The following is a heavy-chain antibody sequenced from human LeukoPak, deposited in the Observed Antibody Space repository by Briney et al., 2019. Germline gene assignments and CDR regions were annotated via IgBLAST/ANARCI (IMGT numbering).Heavy chain of an antibody. J-gene: IGHJ4*02. CDR2: IWYDGSNK. CDR1: GFTFNRCW. V-gene: IGHV3-33*07. CDR3: ARDRISRYNYGYYFDY. Sequence: GGSLRLSCVVSGFTFNRCWMNWVRQAPGKGLEWVAVIWYDGSNKYYADSVKGRFTISRDNSKNTVYLQMNSLRAEDTAVYYCARDRISRYNYGYYFDYWGQGTLVTVFS. D-gene: IGHD5-18*01.